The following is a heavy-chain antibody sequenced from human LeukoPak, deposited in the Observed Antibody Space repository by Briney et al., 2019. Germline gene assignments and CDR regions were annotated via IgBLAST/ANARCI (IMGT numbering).Heavy chain of an antibody. Sequence: GGSLRLSCAASGFTFSTYTMDWVRQAPGKGLEWVSSITTSSSYIYYADSVKGRFTISRDNAKNSLYLQMNSLRAEDTAVYYCARHVVALGFDYWGQGTLVTVSS. CDR3: ARHVVALGFDY. J-gene: IGHJ4*02. V-gene: IGHV3-21*01. CDR2: ITTSSSYI. D-gene: IGHD3-22*01. CDR1: GFTFSTYT.